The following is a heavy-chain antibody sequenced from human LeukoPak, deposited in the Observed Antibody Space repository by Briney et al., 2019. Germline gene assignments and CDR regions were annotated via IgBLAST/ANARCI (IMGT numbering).Heavy chain of an antibody. CDR2: FDPEDGGT. J-gene: IGHJ4*02. CDR1: GYTLTELS. D-gene: IGHD3-22*01. V-gene: IGHV1-24*01. CDR3: ATHPRGVVVILGY. Sequence: ASVKVSCKVSGYTLTELSMHWVRQAPGKGLEWVGGFDPEDGGTIYARKFQGRVTMTEDTSTDTAYMELSSLRSEDTAVYYCATHPRGVVVILGYWGQGTLVTVSS.